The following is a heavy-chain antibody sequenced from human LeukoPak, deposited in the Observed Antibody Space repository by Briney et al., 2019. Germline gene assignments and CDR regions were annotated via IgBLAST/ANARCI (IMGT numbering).Heavy chain of an antibody. CDR1: GGSVSSGTYY. J-gene: IGHJ6*02. V-gene: IGHV4-61*02. Sequence: SQTLSLTCTVSGGSVSSGTYYWTWIRQPAGKGLEWIGRIYTSGSTNYNPSLKSRVTISVDTSKNQFSLKLSSVTAADTAVYYCARHEDSGYDYYYGMDVWGQGTTVTVSS. D-gene: IGHD5-12*01. CDR2: IYTSGST. CDR3: ARHEDSGYDYYYGMDV.